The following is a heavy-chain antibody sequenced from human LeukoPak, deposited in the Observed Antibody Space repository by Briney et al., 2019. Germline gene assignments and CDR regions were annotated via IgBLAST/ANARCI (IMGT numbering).Heavy chain of an antibody. V-gene: IGHV4-39*01. D-gene: IGHD1-1*01. J-gene: IGHJ4*02. CDR1: GGSISSSSYY. Sequence: SSETLSLTRTVSGGSISSSSYYWGWIRQPPGKGLEWIGSIYYSGSTYYNPSLKSRVTISVDTSKNQFSLKLSSVTAADTAVYYCARSPTNWAYFDYWGQGTLVTVSS. CDR3: ARSPTNWAYFDY. CDR2: IYYSGST.